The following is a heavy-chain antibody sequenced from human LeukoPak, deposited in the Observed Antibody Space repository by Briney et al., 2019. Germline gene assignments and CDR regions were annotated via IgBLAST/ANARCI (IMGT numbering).Heavy chain of an antibody. CDR2: IYYSGST. J-gene: IGHJ1*01. V-gene: IGHV4-39*01. D-gene: IGHD4-23*01. Sequence: PSETLSLTCTVSGGSISSSSYYWGWIRQPPGKGLEGIGSIYYSGSTYHNPSLKSRVTICVDTSKNQFSLKLSSVTAADTAVYYCARATVVMAYFQHWGQGTLVTVSS. CDR1: GGSISSSSYY. CDR3: ARATVVMAYFQH.